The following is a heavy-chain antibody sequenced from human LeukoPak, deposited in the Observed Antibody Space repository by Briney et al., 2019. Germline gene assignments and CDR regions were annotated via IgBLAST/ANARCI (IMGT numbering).Heavy chain of an antibody. Sequence: SETLSLTCAVYGGSFSGYYWSWIRQPPGKGLEWIGEINHSGSTNYNPSLKSRVTISVDTSKNQFSLKLSSVPAADTAVYYCARRSGPFGVVIKRSSHGPIGYWGQGTLVTVSS. D-gene: IGHD3-3*01. CDR1: GGSFSGYY. CDR2: INHSGST. V-gene: IGHV4-34*01. CDR3: ARRSGPFGVVIKRSSHGPIGY. J-gene: IGHJ4*02.